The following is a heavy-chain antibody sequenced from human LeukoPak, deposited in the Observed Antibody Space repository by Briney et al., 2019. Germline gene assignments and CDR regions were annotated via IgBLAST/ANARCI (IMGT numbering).Heavy chain of an antibody. J-gene: IGHJ4*02. V-gene: IGHV4-61*01. CDR3: ARSATGTDPFDY. CDR2: IYYSGST. Sequence: SETLSLTCTVSGGPVSSASHYWSWIRQPPGKGLEWIGYIYYSGSTNYNPSLKSRVTISVDTSKNQFSLKLSSVTAADTAVYYCARSATGTDPFDYWGQGTLVTVSS. CDR1: GGPVSSASHY. D-gene: IGHD6-13*01.